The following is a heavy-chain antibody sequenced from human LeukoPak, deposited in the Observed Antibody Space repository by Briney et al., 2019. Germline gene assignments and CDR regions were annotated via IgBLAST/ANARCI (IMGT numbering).Heavy chain of an antibody. CDR3: ALTGSGSYYNWYNWFDP. CDR2: IYYSGST. D-gene: IGHD3-10*01. V-gene: IGHV4-59*08. J-gene: IGHJ5*02. CDR1: GGSISSYY. Sequence: SETLSLTCTVSGGSISSYYWSWIRQPPGKGLEWIGYIYYSGSTNYNPSLKSRVTISVDTSKNQFSLKLSSVTAADTAVYYCALTGSGSYYNWYNWFDPWGQGTLVTVSS.